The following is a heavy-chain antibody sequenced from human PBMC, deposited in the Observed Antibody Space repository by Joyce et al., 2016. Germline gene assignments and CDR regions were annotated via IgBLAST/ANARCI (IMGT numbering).Heavy chain of an antibody. Sequence: QVPLVQSGAEVKKPGSSVKVSCKASGGTFSSYAISWVRQAPGQGLEWMGGISSIFDTTHYAQKFQGRVTITADESTSTAYMELSSLRSEDTAVYYCARQTPELRHCSATNCYTGNWFDPWGQGTLVTVSS. CDR3: ARQTPELRHCSATNCYTGNWFDP. CDR2: ISSIFDTT. CDR1: GGTFSSYA. V-gene: IGHV1-69*01. J-gene: IGHJ5*02. D-gene: IGHD2-2*02.